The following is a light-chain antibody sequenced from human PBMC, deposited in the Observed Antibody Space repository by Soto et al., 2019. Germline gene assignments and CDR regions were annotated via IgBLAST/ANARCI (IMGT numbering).Light chain of an antibody. J-gene: IGLJ1*01. CDR2: EVN. CDR3: SSYAGSDNPGV. CDR1: SSDVGGYNY. Sequence: QSALTQPPSASGSPGQSVTISCTGTSSDVGGYNYVSWYQHHPGKAPKLMIYEVNKRPSGVPDRFSGSKFGNTASLTVSGLQAEDEADYYCSSYAGSDNPGVFGAGTKVTVL. V-gene: IGLV2-8*01.